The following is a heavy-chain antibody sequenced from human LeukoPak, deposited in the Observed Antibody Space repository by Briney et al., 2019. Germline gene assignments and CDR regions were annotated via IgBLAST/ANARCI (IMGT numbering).Heavy chain of an antibody. Sequence: GGSLRLSCLASGFTFDGYAMHWVRQAPGKGLEWVSLITSDGGGTYYADSVKGRFTISRDNSKNSLYLQMNSLRPEDSALYYCAKDGGEESYYNYDYMDVWGKGTTVTVSS. CDR2: ITSDGGGT. D-gene: IGHD3-16*01. J-gene: IGHJ6*03. V-gene: IGHV3-43D*03. CDR3: AKDGGEESYYNYDYMDV. CDR1: GFTFDGYA.